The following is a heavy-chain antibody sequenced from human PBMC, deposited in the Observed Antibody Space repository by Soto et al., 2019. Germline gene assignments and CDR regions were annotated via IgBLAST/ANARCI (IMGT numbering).Heavy chain of an antibody. V-gene: IGHV3-13*01. CDR1: GFTFSSYD. J-gene: IGHJ4*02. CDR2: IGTAGDT. Sequence: GGSLRLSXAASGFTFSSYDMHWVRQATGKGLEWVSAIGTAGDTYYPGSVKGRFTISRENAKNSLYLQMNSLRAGDPAVYYCARENYYHSFDYWGQGTLVTVSS. D-gene: IGHD1-7*01. CDR3: ARENYYHSFDY.